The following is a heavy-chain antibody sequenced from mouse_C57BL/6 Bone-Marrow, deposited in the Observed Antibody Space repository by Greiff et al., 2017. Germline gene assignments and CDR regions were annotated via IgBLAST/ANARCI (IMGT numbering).Heavy chain of an antibody. J-gene: IGHJ1*03. CDR1: GFTFSSYT. CDR3: SRQVTTVLATKYFDV. D-gene: IGHD1-1*01. V-gene: IGHV5-9*01. CDR2: ISGGGGNT. Sequence: EVKLMESGGGLVKPGGSLKLSCAASGFTFSSYTMSWVRQTPEKRLQWVAAISGGGGNTYYPDSVKGRFTISRDNDKNILYLQMSRLRSEDTALYYSSRQVTTVLATKYFDVWGTGTTVTVSS.